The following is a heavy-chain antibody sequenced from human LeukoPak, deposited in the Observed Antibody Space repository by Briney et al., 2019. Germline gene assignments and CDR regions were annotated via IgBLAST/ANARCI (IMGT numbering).Heavy chain of an antibody. D-gene: IGHD3-16*01. J-gene: IGHJ4*02. CDR3: ARDSPLGMIHYFDY. CDR2: VYYSGST. Sequence: SETLSLTCTVSGGSISSSSYYWSWIRQPPGKGLEWIGYVYYSGSTNYNSSVKSRVTISVDTSKNQFSLKLSSVTAADTAVYYCARDSPLGMIHYFDYWGQRTLVTVSS. V-gene: IGHV4-61*01. CDR1: GGSISSSSYY.